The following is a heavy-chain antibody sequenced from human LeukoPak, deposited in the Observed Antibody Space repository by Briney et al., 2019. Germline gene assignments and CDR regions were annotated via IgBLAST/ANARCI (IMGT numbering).Heavy chain of an antibody. Sequence: PGGSLRLPCAASGFTFSNAWMSWVRQAPGKGLEWVGRIKSKTDGGTTDYAAPVKGRFTISRDDSKNTLYLQMNSLKTEDTAVYYCARTYYDFWSGYYSHEGNPFDYWGQGTLVTVSS. CDR1: GFTFSNAW. CDR2: IKSKTDGGTT. V-gene: IGHV3-15*01. D-gene: IGHD3-3*01. CDR3: ARTYYDFWSGYYSHEGNPFDY. J-gene: IGHJ4*02.